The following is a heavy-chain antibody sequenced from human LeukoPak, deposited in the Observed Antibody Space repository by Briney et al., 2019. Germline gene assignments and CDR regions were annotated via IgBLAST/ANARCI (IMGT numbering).Heavy chain of an antibody. CDR1: GYTFTSYG. CDR2: ISAYNGNT. D-gene: IGHD2-2*02. CDR3: ARLSKDIVVVPAAIVDY. Sequence: GASVMVSCKTSGYTFTSYGISWVRQAPGQGLEWMGWISAYNGNTNYAQKLQGRVTMTTDTSTSTAYMELRSLRSDDAAVYYCARLSKDIVVVPAAIVDYWGQGTLVTVSS. J-gene: IGHJ4*02. V-gene: IGHV1-18*01.